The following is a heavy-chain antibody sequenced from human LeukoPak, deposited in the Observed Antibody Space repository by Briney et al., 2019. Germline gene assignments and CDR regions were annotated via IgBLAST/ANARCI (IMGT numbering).Heavy chain of an antibody. Sequence: PSETLSLTCTVSGGSISTYYWSWIRQPPGKGQEWIGYIYYSGSTNYNPSLKSRVTISVDTSKNQFSLKLSPVTAADTAVYYCARDRYGYDSSFDYWGQGTLVTVSS. J-gene: IGHJ4*02. D-gene: IGHD5-12*01. CDR3: ARDRYGYDSSFDY. CDR2: IYYSGST. V-gene: IGHV4-59*01. CDR1: GGSISTYY.